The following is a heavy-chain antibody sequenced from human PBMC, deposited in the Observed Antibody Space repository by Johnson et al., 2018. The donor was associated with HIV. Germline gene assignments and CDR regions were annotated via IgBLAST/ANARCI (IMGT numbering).Heavy chain of an antibody. CDR3: AREMAWEDAFDV. J-gene: IGHJ3*01. CDR1: GFTFSSYG. Sequence: VQLVESGGGVVQPGRSLRLSCAASGFTFSSYGMAWVRQAPGKGLEWVSYISSTGSSIKYVDSVKGRFTISRDNPKNSLYLQMNSLRAEDTAVYYCAREMAWEDAFDVWGQGTMVTVSS. D-gene: IGHD5-24*01. V-gene: IGHV3-48*04. CDR2: ISSTGSSI.